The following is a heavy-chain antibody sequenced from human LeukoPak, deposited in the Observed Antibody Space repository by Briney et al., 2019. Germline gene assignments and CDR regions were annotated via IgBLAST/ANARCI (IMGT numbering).Heavy chain of an antibody. CDR3: ARGGREGAFDY. J-gene: IGHJ4*02. CDR2: INHSGST. Sequence: SETLSLTCAVYGGSFSGYYWSWIRQPPGKGLEWIGEINHSGSTNYNPSLKSRVTISVDTSKNQFSLKPSSVTAADTAVYYCARGGREGAFDYWGQGTLVTVSS. V-gene: IGHV4-34*01. D-gene: IGHD1-26*01. CDR1: GGSFSGYY.